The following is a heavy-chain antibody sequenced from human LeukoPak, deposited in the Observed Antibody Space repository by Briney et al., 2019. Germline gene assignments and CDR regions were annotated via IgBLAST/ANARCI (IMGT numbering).Heavy chain of an antibody. CDR2: IYYSGST. V-gene: IGHV4-59*01. CDR3: ARVWENIVGAENWFDP. D-gene: IGHD1-26*01. CDR1: GGSTSSYC. Sequence: SETLTLPCTVSGGSTSSYCWSWIRQPPGKGLEWIGYIYYSGSTNYNPSLKSRVTISVDTSKNQFSLNLSSVTAADTAVYYCARVWENIVGAENWFDPWGQ. J-gene: IGHJ5*02.